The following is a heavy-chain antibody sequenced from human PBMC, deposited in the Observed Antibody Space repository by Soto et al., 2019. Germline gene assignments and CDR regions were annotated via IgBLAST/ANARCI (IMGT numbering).Heavy chain of an antibody. CDR2: IIPIIGII. CDR3: AGDPDSHYNDSHASSYP. J-gene: IGHJ5*02. V-gene: IGHV1-69*08. D-gene: IGHD4-4*01. CDR1: GGTFSTYT. Sequence: QVQLVQSGAEVKKPGSSVKVSCKASGGTFSTYTITWVRQAPGQGLEWMERIIPIIGIINYAQKFQGRVTISADQFTGPASLELNGLRYDDTAVYYCAGDPDSHYNDSHASSYPWGQGTMVTVSS.